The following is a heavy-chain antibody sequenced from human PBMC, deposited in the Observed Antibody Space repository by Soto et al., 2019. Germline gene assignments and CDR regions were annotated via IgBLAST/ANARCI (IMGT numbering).Heavy chain of an antibody. CDR1: GGYFSGYY. D-gene: IGHD5-12*01. Sequence: TETLSITFAVYGGYFSGYYWSWVLQPPGKEMAWLGEFNHSGSTNYNPSLKSRVTISVDTSKNQFSLKLSSVTAADTAVYYCARGRTGSTVDIVATITESLYYYGMDVWGQGTTVTVS. V-gene: IGHV4-34*01. J-gene: IGHJ6*02. CDR3: ARGRTGSTVDIVATITESLYYYGMDV. CDR2: FNHSGST.